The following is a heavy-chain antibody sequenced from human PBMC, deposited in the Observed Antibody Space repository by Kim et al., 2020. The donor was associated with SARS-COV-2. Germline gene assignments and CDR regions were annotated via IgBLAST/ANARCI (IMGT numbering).Heavy chain of an antibody. J-gene: IGHJ6*02. CDR1: GGTFSSYA. Sequence: SVKVSCKASGGTFSSYAISWVRQAPGQGLEWMGGIIPIFGTANYEQKFQGRVTITADESTSTAYMELSSLRSEDTAVYYCARGSINPYGSGSPYYYGMDVWGQGTTVTVSS. CDR2: IIPIFGTA. CDR3: ARGSINPYGSGSPYYYGMDV. V-gene: IGHV1-69*13. D-gene: IGHD3-10*01.